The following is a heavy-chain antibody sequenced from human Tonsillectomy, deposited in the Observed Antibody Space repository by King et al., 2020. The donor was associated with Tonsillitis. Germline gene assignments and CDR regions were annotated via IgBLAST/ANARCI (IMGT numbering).Heavy chain of an antibody. CDR1: GFTFSTYA. J-gene: IGHJ6*02. CDR3: AKCPYDFWSGGLYYAMDV. Sequence: VQLVESGGGLVQPGGSLRLSCAASGFTFSTYAMTWVRQAPGKGLERVSVMSGAGARTYHADSVKGRFTISRDNSKSTLYLQMDSLRAEDTAVYYCAKCPYDFWSGGLYYAMDVWGQGTTVTVSS. V-gene: IGHV3-23*04. D-gene: IGHD3-3*01. CDR2: MSGAGART.